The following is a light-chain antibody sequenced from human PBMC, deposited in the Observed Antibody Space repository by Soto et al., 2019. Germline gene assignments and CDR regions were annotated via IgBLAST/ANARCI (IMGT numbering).Light chain of an antibody. CDR1: QSVSSSY. CDR3: QQDGSSPWT. V-gene: IGKV3-20*01. CDR2: GAS. Sequence: EIVLTQSPGTLSLSPGERATLSCRASQSVSSSYLAWYQQKPGQAPRLLIYGASSRATGIPDRFSGSGSGTDFTLTISRLEREDFAVYYCQQDGSSPWTFGQGTKVEIK. J-gene: IGKJ1*01.